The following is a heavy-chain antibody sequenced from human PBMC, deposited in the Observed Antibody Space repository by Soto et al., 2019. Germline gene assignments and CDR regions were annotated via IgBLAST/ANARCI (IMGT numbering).Heavy chain of an antibody. CDR2: MNPNSGNT. Sequence: QVQLVQSGAEVKKPGASVKVSCKASGYTFTSYDINWVRQGTGQGLEGMGWMNPNSGNTGYAQKFQGRVTMTRNTSISTAYMELSSLRSEDTAAYYCAKVAAAPPNRWFDPWGKGTLVTVSS. V-gene: IGHV1-8*01. J-gene: IGHJ5*02. CDR3: AKVAAAPPNRWFDP. D-gene: IGHD6-13*01. CDR1: GYTFTSYD.